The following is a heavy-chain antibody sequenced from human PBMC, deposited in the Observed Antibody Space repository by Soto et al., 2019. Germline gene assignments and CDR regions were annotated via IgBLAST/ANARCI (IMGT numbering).Heavy chain of an antibody. V-gene: IGHV1-46*01. D-gene: IGHD3-9*01. J-gene: IGHJ3*02. CDR2: INPSGGST. CDR1: GYTFTSYY. CDR3: ARDTQLGRYFDWLSPYFDI. Sequence: ASVKVSCKASGYTFTSYYMHWARQAPGQGLEWMGIINPSGGSTSYAQKFQGRVTMTRDTSTSTVYMELSSLRSEDTAVYYCARDTQLGRYFDWLSPYFDIWGQGTMVTVSS.